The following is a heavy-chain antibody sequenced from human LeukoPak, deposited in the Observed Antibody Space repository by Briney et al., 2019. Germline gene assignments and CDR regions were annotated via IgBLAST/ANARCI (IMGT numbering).Heavy chain of an antibody. CDR2: ISSSSTYI. D-gene: IGHD5-18*01. Sequence: GGSLRLSCTASGFIFSSFTVNWVRQAPGKGLEWISSISSSSTYIYYADSVKGRFTVSRDNAKNSLYLQMNSLGADDTAVYYCARDSGLGYSSAFDIWGQGTMVTVSS. V-gene: IGHV3-21*01. CDR1: GFIFSSFT. J-gene: IGHJ3*02. CDR3: ARDSGLGYSSAFDI.